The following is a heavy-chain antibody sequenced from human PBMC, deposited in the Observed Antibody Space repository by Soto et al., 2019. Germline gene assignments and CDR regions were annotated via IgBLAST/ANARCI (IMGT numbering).Heavy chain of an antibody. CDR3: ARDPNAARREHYYYYGMDV. V-gene: IGHV3-30-3*01. Sequence: VQLLESGGGLVQPGGSLRLSCAASGFTFSSYAMHWVRQAPGKGLEWVAVISYDGSNKYYADSVKGRFTISRDNSKNTLYLQMNSLRAEDTAVYYCARDPNAARREHYYYYGMDVWGQGTTVTVSS. CDR2: ISYDGSNK. D-gene: IGHD6-6*01. CDR1: GFTFSSYA. J-gene: IGHJ6*02.